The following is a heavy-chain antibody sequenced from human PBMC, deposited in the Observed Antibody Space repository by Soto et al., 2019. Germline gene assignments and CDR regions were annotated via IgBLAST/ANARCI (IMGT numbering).Heavy chain of an antibody. V-gene: IGHV1-24*01. D-gene: IGHD1-20*01. CDR1: GYTLTELS. Sequence: ASVKVSCKVSGYTLTELSMHWVRQAPGKGLEWMGGFDPEDGETIYAQKFQGRVTMTEDTSTDTAYMELSSLRPEDTAVYYCATVSGITGTTLDYWGQGTLVTVSS. J-gene: IGHJ4*02. CDR3: ATVSGITGTTLDY. CDR2: FDPEDGET.